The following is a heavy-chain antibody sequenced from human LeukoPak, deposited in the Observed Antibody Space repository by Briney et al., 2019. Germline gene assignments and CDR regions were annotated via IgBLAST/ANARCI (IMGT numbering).Heavy chain of an antibody. D-gene: IGHD3-22*01. J-gene: IGHJ4*02. Sequence: ASVKVSCKASGYTFTSYDINWVRQATGQGLEWMGWISAYNGNTNYAQKLQGRVTMTTDTSTSTAYMELRSLRSDDTAVYCCARDLKPGYYDSSGKLNYFDYWGQGTLVTVSS. V-gene: IGHV1-18*01. CDR1: GYTFTSYD. CDR2: ISAYNGNT. CDR3: ARDLKPGYYDSSGKLNYFDY.